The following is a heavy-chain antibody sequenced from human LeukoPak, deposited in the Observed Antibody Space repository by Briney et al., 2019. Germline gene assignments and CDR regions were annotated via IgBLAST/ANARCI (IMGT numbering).Heavy chain of an antibody. CDR2: IYYSGST. J-gene: IGHJ4*02. Sequence: SETLSLTCTVSGGSISSYYWSWIRQPPGKGLEWIGYIYYSGSTNYNLSLKSRVTISVDTSKNQFSLKLSSVTAADTAVYYCARGTYYYDSSGYYPLDFDYWGQGTLVTVSS. D-gene: IGHD3-22*01. CDR3: ARGTYYYDSSGYYPLDFDY. CDR1: GGSISSYY. V-gene: IGHV4-59*01.